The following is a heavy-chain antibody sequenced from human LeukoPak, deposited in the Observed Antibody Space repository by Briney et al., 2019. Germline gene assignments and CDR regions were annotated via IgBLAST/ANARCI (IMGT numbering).Heavy chain of an antibody. J-gene: IGHJ6*02. CDR3: ARRGFTIYGMDV. Sequence: PSETLSLTCTASGGSISSYYWSWIRQPPGKGLERIGYIYYSGSTNYNPSLTSRVTISVDTSKNQFSLKLSSVTAADTAVYHCARRGFTIYGMDVWGQGTTVTVSS. V-gene: IGHV4-59*08. CDR1: GGSISSYY. D-gene: IGHD3-3*01. CDR2: IYYSGST.